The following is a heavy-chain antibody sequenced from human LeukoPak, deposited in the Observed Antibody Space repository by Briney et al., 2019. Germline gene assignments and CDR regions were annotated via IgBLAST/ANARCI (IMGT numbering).Heavy chain of an antibody. D-gene: IGHD3-10*01. V-gene: IGHV3-9*01. CDR2: ISWNSGSI. CDR1: GFTFDDYA. Sequence: GGSLRLSCAASGFTFDDYAMHWVRQAPGKGLEWVSGISWNSGSIGYADSVKGRFTISRDNAKNSLYLQMNSLRAEDTAVYYCAKATSFGELLSRDAFDIWGQGTMVTVSS. J-gene: IGHJ3*02. CDR3: AKATSFGELLSRDAFDI.